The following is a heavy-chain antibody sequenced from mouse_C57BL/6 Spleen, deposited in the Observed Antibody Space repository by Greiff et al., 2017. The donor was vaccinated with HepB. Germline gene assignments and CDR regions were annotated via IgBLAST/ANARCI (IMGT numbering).Heavy chain of an antibody. CDR2: IDPETGGT. J-gene: IGHJ4*01. CDR1: GYTFTDYE. CDR3: TRGDPDDYYAMDY. D-gene: IGHD3-3*01. Sequence: VQLVESGAELVRPGASVTLSCKASGYTFTDYEMHWVKQTPVHGLEWIGAIDPETGGTAYNQKFKGKAILTADKSSSTAYMELRSLTSEDSAVYYCTRGDPDDYYAMDYWGQGTSVTVSS. V-gene: IGHV1-15*01.